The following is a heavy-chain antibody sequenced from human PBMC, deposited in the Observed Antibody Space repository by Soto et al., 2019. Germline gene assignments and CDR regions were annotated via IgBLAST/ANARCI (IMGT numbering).Heavy chain of an antibody. CDR2: IIPILGIA. CDR3: ARSHIQYGSGSFYFFYCYYYMDV. Sequence: QVQLVQSGAEVKKPGSSVKVSCKASGGTFSSYTISWVRQAPGQRLEWMGRIIPILGIANYAQKFQGRVKITADKSTSTAYMELSSLRSEDTAVYYCARSHIQYGSGSFYFFYCYYYMDVWGKGTTVTVSS. D-gene: IGHD3-10*01. CDR1: GGTFSSYT. J-gene: IGHJ6*03. V-gene: IGHV1-69*02.